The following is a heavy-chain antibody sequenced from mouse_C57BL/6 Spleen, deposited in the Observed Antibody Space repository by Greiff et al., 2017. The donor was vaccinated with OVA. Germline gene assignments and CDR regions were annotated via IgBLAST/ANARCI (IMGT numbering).Heavy chain of an antibody. Sequence: QVQLQQSGAELVKPGASVKLSCKASGYTFTSYWMQWVKQRPGQGLEWIGEIDPSDSYTNYNQKFKGKATLTVDTSSSTAYMQLSSLTSEDSAVYYCANYYGNYVGYFDVWGTGTTVTVSS. CDR2: IDPSDSYT. CDR3: ANYYGNYVGYFDV. J-gene: IGHJ1*03. CDR1: GYTFTSYW. D-gene: IGHD2-1*01. V-gene: IGHV1-50*01.